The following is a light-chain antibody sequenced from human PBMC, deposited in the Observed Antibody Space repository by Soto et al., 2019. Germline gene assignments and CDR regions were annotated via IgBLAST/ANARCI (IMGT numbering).Light chain of an antibody. V-gene: IGLV1-44*01. Sequence: QSVLTQPPSASETPGQRVTISCSGSSSNIGSNTANWYQQLPGTAPKLLIYSNNQRPSGVPDRFSGSKSGTSASLAISGLQSEDEADYYCAAWDDSLNGHWVFGGGTKLTVL. CDR1: SSNIGSNT. J-gene: IGLJ3*02. CDR2: SNN. CDR3: AAWDDSLNGHWV.